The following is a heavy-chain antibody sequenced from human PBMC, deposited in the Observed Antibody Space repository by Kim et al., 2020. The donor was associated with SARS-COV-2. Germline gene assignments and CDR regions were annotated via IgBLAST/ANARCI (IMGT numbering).Heavy chain of an antibody. CDR3: ARVAGVRFDY. D-gene: IGHD3-10*01. CDR2: IWYDGSNK. V-gene: IGHV3-33*08. Sequence: GGSLRLSCAASGFTFSSYGMHWVRQAQGKGLEWVAVIWYDGSNKYYADSVKGRFTISRDNSKNTLYLQMNSLGAEDTAVYYCARVAGVRFDYWGQGTLVTVSS. CDR1: GFTFSSYG. J-gene: IGHJ4*02.